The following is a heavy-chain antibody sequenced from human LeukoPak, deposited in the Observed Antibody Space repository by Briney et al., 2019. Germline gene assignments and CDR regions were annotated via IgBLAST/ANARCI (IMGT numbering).Heavy chain of an antibody. J-gene: IGHJ6*02. Sequence: PGGSLRLSCAASGFTFSSYWMHWVRQAPGKGLVWVSRINSDGRSTSYADSVKGRFTISRDNAKNTLYLQMNSLRAEDTAVYYCARDPYSSSWFSYYYGMDVWGQGTTVTVSS. V-gene: IGHV3-74*01. CDR2: INSDGRST. CDR3: ARDPYSSSWFSYYYGMDV. CDR1: GFTFSSYW. D-gene: IGHD6-13*01.